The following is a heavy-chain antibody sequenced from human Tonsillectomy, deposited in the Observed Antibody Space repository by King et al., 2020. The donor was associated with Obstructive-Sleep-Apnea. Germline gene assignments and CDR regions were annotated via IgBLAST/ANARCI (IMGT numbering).Heavy chain of an antibody. D-gene: IGHD6-13*01. J-gene: IGHJ4*02. CDR1: GYTFTRYG. Sequence: QLVQSGVEVKKPGASVKVSCKASGYTFTRYGITWVRLAPGQGLEWRGWISVYNGDTKYAQKFQGRVTMTTDTSTNTAYMELGSLRSDDTAVYYCARYAYAAVGSTDYFDYWGQGTLVTVSS. V-gene: IGHV1-18*04. CDR3: ARYAYAAVGSTDYFDY. CDR2: ISVYNGDT.